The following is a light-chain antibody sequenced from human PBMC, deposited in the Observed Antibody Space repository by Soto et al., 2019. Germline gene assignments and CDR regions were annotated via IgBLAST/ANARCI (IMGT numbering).Light chain of an antibody. CDR1: QAVNTR. J-gene: IGKJ5*01. V-gene: IGKV3D-11*01. CDR3: QQRNYWQVT. CDR2: LAS. Sequence: EIVLTQSPATLSSFPGDRVTLSCRASQAVNTRLAWYQHRPGQAPRLLIYLASNRAAGVPARFSGSGSGTDFTLTISDVEPEDFAVYYCQQRNYWQVTFGQGTRLEIK.